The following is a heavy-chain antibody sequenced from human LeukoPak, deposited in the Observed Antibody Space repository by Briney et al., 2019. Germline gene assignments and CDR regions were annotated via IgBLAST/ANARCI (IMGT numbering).Heavy chain of an antibody. CDR2: IIPILGIA. J-gene: IGHJ4*02. CDR1: GGIFSSYA. Sequence: GASVKVSCKASGGIFSSYAISWVRQAPGQGLEWMGRIIPILGIANYAQKFQGRVTITADKSTSTAYMELSSLRSEDTAVYYCARDRDLDSGSYYSDYWGQGTLVTVSS. D-gene: IGHD1-26*01. CDR3: ARDRDLDSGSYYSDY. V-gene: IGHV1-69*04.